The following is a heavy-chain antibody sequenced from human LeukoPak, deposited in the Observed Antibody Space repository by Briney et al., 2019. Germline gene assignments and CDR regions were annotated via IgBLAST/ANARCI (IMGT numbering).Heavy chain of an antibody. Sequence: PSETLSLTCTVSGGSISSSSYYWGWIRQPPGKGQEWSGSIYYSGSTYYNPSLKSRVTISVDTSKNQFSLKLSSVTAADTAVYYCARLLVVVAATGDSGYYYYGMDVWGQGTTVTVSS. CDR2: IYYSGST. J-gene: IGHJ6*02. D-gene: IGHD2-15*01. V-gene: IGHV4-39*01. CDR1: GGSISSSSYY. CDR3: ARLLVVVAATGDSGYYYYGMDV.